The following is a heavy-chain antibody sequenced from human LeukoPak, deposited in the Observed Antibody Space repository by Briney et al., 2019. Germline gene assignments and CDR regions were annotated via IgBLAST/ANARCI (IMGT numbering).Heavy chain of an antibody. Sequence: AGGSLRLSCAAPECTFSSYWMSWVRQPPGSGLEWVATIKHDGSEKYYGDSVKGRFTLSRDNAYNSLYLQMNSLRAEDTAVYYCARGLLGAVTTFDYWGQGTLVTVSS. V-gene: IGHV3-7*03. J-gene: IGHJ4*02. CDR3: ARGLLGAVTTFDY. D-gene: IGHD4-11*01. CDR2: IKHDGSEK. CDR1: ECTFSSYW.